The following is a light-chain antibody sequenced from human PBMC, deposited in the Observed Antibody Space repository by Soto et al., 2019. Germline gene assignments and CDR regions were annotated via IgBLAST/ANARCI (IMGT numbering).Light chain of an antibody. J-gene: IGKJ1*01. CDR2: AAS. Sequence: IQLTQSPSSLSASVGDRVTITCRASQDISNYLAWYQQKPGKAPELLIYAASTLQSGVQSRFSGSGSGTEFTLTTRSLQPDDFATYYCKQYNSYKACGQGTKVDIK. CDR1: QDISNY. V-gene: IGKV1-9*01. CDR3: KQYNSYKA.